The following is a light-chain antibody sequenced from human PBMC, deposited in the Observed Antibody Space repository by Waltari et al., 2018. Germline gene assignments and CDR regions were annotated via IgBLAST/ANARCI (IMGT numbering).Light chain of an antibody. CDR2: AAS. V-gene: IGKV1-39*01. CDR3: QQSFSTPLT. Sequence: DIQMTQSPSSLSASLGDSVTITCRASQSMSSYLNWYQQKPGVAPKLLSYAASSLRNGVPSRFSVSGSGTDFSLTISSLQPEYFATYYCQQSFSTPLTFGGGTKVEIK. J-gene: IGKJ4*01. CDR1: QSMSSY.